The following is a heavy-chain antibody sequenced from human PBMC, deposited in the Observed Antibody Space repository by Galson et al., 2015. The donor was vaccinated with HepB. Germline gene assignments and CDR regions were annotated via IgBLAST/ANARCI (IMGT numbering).Heavy chain of an antibody. J-gene: IGHJ3*02. Sequence: SLRLSCAASGFTFSSCAMHWVRQAPGKGPEWVAVISYDGNNKYYADSVKGRFTISRDNSKNTLYLQMNSLRAEDTAVFYCARDKGERSSPSRWGDAFDIWGQGTMVIVSS. V-gene: IGHV3-30-3*01. D-gene: IGHD3-10*01. CDR1: GFTFSSCA. CDR2: ISYDGNNK. CDR3: ARDKGERSSPSRWGDAFDI.